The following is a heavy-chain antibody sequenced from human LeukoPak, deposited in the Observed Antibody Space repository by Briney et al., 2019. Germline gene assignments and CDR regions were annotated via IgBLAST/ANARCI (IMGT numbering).Heavy chain of an antibody. D-gene: IGHD3-22*01. CDR1: GGSISSYY. J-gene: IGHJ3*02. Sequence: PSEILSLTCTVSGGSISSYYWSWIRQPPGKGLEWIGYIYYSGSTNYNPSLKSRVTISVDTSKNQFSLKLSSVTAADTAVYYCARVYLPNTYYYDSSAFDIWGQGTMVTVSS. CDR3: ARVYLPNTYYYDSSAFDI. V-gene: IGHV4-59*01. CDR2: IYYSGST.